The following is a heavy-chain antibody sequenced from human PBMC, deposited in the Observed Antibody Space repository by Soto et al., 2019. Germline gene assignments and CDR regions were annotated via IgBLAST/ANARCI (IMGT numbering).Heavy chain of an antibody. CDR3: STAGGTYHSRFDY. Sequence: EVQLVESGGGLVKPGGSLRLSCAASGFTFSNAWMNWVRQAPGKGLEWVGRIKSKADGGTADYAAPVKGRFTISRDDSKTTLYLQMDSLKTEDTAVYYCSTAGGTYHSRFDYWGQGTPVTVSS. CDR2: IKSKADGGTA. D-gene: IGHD3-16*01. V-gene: IGHV3-15*07. J-gene: IGHJ4*02. CDR1: GFTFSNAW.